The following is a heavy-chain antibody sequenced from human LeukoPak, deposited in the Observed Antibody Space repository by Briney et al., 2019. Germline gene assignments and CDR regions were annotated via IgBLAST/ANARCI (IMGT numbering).Heavy chain of an antibody. CDR2: INLNSGGT. CDR1: GYTFTGYY. Sequence: GASVKVSCKASGYTFTGYYMHWVRQAPGQGLEWMGRINLNSGGTNYAQKFQGRVTMTRDTSISTAYMELSRLRSDDTAVYYCARADPAAPRAIHDYWGQGTLVTVSS. D-gene: IGHD2-2*01. V-gene: IGHV1-2*06. J-gene: IGHJ4*02. CDR3: ARADPAAPRAIHDY.